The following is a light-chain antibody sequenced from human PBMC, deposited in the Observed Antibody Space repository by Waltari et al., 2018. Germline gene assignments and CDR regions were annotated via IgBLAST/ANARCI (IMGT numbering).Light chain of an antibody. CDR1: QSVSTY. J-gene: IGKJ3*01. Sequence: DIVLTQSPATLSLSPGERATLSCRASQSVSTYLAWYQQKPGQAPRLLIYDASNRAAGIPARFSGSGSGTDFTLTISSLEPEDFAVYYCQQRISWPLIAFGPGTKVEI. V-gene: IGKV3-11*01. CDR3: QQRISWPLIA. CDR2: DAS.